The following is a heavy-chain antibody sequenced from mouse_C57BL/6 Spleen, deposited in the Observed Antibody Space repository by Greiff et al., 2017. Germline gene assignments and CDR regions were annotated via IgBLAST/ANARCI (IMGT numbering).Heavy chain of an antibody. Sequence: EVQVVESGGGLVKPGGSLKLSCAASGFTFSSYAMSWVRQTPEKRLEWVATISDGGSYTYYPDNVKGRFTISRDNAKNNLYLQMSHLKSEDTAMYYCARDSSGYFFAYWGQGTLVTVSA. CDR3: ARDSSGYFFAY. D-gene: IGHD3-2*02. CDR1: GFTFSSYA. J-gene: IGHJ3*01. V-gene: IGHV5-4*01. CDR2: ISDGGSYT.